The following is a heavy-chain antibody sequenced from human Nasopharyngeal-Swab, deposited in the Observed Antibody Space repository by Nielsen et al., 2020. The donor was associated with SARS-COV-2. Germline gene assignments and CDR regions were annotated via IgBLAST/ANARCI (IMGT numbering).Heavy chain of an antibody. CDR2: ISWDGGST. J-gene: IGHJ4*02. CDR1: GFTFDDYA. CDR3: AKLHSSSSYYFDY. V-gene: IGHV3-43*02. Sequence: GESLKISCAAPGFTFDDYAMHWVRQAPGKGLEWVSLISWDGGSTYYADSVKGRFTISRDNSKNSLYLQMNSLRTEDTALYYCAKLHSSSSYYFDYWGQGTLVTVSS. D-gene: IGHD6-6*01.